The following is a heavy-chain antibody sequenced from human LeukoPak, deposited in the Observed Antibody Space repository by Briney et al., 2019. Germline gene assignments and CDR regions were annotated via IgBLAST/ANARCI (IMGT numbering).Heavy chain of an antibody. V-gene: IGHV4-59*08. J-gene: IGHJ3*02. CDR1: GGSISSYY. Sequence: SETLSLTCTVSGGSISSYYWSWIRQPPGKGLEWIGYIYYSGSTNYNPSLKSRVTISVDTSMNQFSLKLSSVTAADTAVYYCARLGSDDAFDIWGQGTMVTVSS. CDR3: ARLGSDDAFDI. CDR2: IYYSGST.